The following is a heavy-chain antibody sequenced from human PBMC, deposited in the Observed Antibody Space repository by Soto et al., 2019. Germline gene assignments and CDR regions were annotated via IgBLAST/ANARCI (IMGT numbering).Heavy chain of an antibody. CDR1: GGTFSSYA. J-gene: IGHJ3*02. CDR3: ASGVVRYDSSGPTYDAFDI. D-gene: IGHD3-22*01. Sequence: QVQLVQSGAEVKKPGSSVKVSCKASGGTFSSYAISWVRQAPGQGLEWMGGIIPIFGTANYAQKFQGRVTITADESTSTAYMELSSLRSEDTAVYYCASGVVRYDSSGPTYDAFDIWGQGTMVTVSS. V-gene: IGHV1-69*01. CDR2: IIPIFGTA.